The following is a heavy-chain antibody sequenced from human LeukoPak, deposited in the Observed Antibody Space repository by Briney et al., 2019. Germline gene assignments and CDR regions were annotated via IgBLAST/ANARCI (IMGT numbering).Heavy chain of an antibody. J-gene: IGHJ4*02. D-gene: IGHD6-19*01. CDR3: AKDATVPGQAGRTTTKKYFDY. Sequence: PGGSLRLSCAASGFTFSSYGMHWVRQAPGKGLEWVAFIRYDGSNKYYADSVKGRFTISRDNSKNTLYLQMNSLRAEDTAVYYCAKDATVPGQAGRTTTKKYFDYWGQGTLVIVSS. CDR2: IRYDGSNK. V-gene: IGHV3-30*02. CDR1: GFTFSSYG.